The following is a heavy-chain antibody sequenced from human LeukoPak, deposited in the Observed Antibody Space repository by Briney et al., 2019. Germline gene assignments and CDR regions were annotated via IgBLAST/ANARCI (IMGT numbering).Heavy chain of an antibody. J-gene: IGHJ3*02. CDR1: GFTFSNHW. D-gene: IGHD5-18*01. CDR3: ATGYSYAYDAFDI. CDR2: IRQDGAEK. V-gene: IGHV3-7*01. Sequence: GGSLRLSCAASGFTFSNHWMSWVRQAPGKGLEWVANIRQDGAEKYYLDSVKGRFTISRDNAKNSVYLEMNSLRAEDTAVYYCATGYSYAYDAFDIWGQGTMVTVSS.